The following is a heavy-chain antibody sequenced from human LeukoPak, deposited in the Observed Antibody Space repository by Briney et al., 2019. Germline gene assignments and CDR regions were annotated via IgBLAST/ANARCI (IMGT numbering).Heavy chain of an antibody. Sequence: ASVKVSCKTSGYTFTSFDINWVRQATGQGLEWMGWMNPNSGNTGYAQKFQGRVTITRNTSISTAYMELSSLRSEDTAVYYCARLSYDILNGSEYFQHWGQGTLVTVSS. J-gene: IGHJ1*01. CDR2: MNPNSGNT. D-gene: IGHD3-9*01. CDR1: GYTFTSFD. CDR3: ARLSYDILNGSEYFQH. V-gene: IGHV1-8*03.